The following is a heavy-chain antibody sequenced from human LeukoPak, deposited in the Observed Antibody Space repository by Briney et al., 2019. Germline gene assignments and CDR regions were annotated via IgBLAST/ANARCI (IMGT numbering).Heavy chain of an antibody. CDR3: ARSVHYYDSSGPNY. CDR2: INPNSGGT. J-gene: IGHJ4*02. CDR1: GYTFTGYY. Sequence: ASVKVSCKASGYTFTGYYMHWVRQAPGQGLEWVGRINPNSGGTNYAQKFQGRVTMTRDTSISTAYMELSRLRSDDTAVYYCARSVHYYDSSGPNYWGQGTLVTVSS. V-gene: IGHV1-2*06. D-gene: IGHD3-22*01.